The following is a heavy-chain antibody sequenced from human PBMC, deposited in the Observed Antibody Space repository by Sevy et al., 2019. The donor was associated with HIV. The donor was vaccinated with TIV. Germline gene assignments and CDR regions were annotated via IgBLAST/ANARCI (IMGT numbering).Heavy chain of an antibody. J-gene: IGHJ3*02. CDR2: ISYDGSNK. Sequence: GGSLRLSCAASGFTFSSYAMHWVRQAPGKGLEWVAVISYDGSNKYYADSVKGRFTISRDNSKNTLYLQMNSLRAEDTAVYYCARPRLPLTYYYDSSGYCNAFDIWGQGTMVTVSS. V-gene: IGHV3-30-3*01. D-gene: IGHD3-22*01. CDR1: GFTFSSYA. CDR3: ARPRLPLTYYYDSSGYCNAFDI.